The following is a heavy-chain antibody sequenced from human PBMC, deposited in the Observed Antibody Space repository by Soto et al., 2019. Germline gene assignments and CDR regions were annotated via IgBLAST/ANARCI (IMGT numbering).Heavy chain of an antibody. Sequence: ESGGGLVQPGGSLRLSCAASGFTVSSKYMSWVRQAPGKGLEWVSLIQSGGPTYYADSVKGRFTISRDTSENTVHLQMDSLRAEDTAVYYCARDDVLCDGGRCYGVPLDVWAKGPRSPSPQ. CDR3: ARDDVLCDGGRCYGVPLDV. J-gene: IGHJ6*04. D-gene: IGHD2-15*01. CDR2: IQSGGPT. CDR1: GFTVSSKY. V-gene: IGHV3-66*01.